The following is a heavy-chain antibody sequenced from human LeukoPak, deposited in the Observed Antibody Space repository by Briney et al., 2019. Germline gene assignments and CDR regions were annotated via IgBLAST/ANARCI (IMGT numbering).Heavy chain of an antibody. D-gene: IGHD6-13*01. CDR2: IYYSGST. Sequence: SETLSLTCTVSGGSISSSSYYWGWIRQPPGKGLEWIGSIYYSGSTYYNPSLKSRVTISVDTSKNQFSLKLSSVTAADTAVYYCARDLSQQLVPATWFDRWGQGTLVTVSS. V-gene: IGHV4-39*07. CDR3: ARDLSQQLVPATWFDR. CDR1: GGSISSSSYY. J-gene: IGHJ5*02.